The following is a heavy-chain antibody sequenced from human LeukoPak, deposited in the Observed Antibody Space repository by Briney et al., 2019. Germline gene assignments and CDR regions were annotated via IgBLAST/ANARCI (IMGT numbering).Heavy chain of an antibody. CDR3: ASDQAQHDRYYYMDV. D-gene: IGHD6-13*01. V-gene: IGHV3-20*04. CDR2: INWNGGST. Sequence: GGSLRLSCAASGFTFDDYGMSWVRQAPGKGLEWVSGINWNGGSTGYADSVKGRFTISRDNAKNSLYLQMNSLRAEDTALYYCASDQAQHDRYYYMDVWGKRTTVTVSS. CDR1: GFTFDDYG. J-gene: IGHJ6*03.